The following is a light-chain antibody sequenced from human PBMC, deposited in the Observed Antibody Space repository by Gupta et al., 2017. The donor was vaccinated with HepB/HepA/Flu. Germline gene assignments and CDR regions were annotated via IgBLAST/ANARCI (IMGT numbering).Light chain of an antibody. Sequence: QSALTQPRSVSGSPGQSVTVSCTGTSSDVGGYNSVSWYQQHSGEVPKLILHDVTERPSGVPDRFSGSKSGNTASLTISGLQADDEADYYCCSYAGNQDWVFGGGTMLTVL. V-gene: IGLV2-11*01. CDR1: SSDVGGYNS. J-gene: IGLJ3*02. CDR3: CSYAGNQDWV. CDR2: DVT.